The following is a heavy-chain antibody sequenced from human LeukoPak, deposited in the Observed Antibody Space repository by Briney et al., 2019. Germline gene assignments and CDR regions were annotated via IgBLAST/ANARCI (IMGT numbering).Heavy chain of an antibody. Sequence: SETLSLTCAVYGGSFSGYYWSWIRQPPGKGLEWIGEINHSGSTNYNPSLKSRVTISVDTSKNQFSLKLSSVTAADTAVYYCARGLRYFDRLLSWFDPWGQGTLVTVSS. CDR1: GGSFSGYY. CDR3: ARGLRYFDRLLSWFDP. CDR2: INHSGST. J-gene: IGHJ5*02. D-gene: IGHD3-9*01. V-gene: IGHV4-34*01.